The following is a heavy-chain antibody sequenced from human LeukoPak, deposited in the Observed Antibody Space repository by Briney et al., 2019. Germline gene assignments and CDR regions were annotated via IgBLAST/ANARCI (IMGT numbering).Heavy chain of an antibody. CDR3: AKGGIHRGYYYYYMDV. V-gene: IGHV3-9*01. D-gene: IGHD6-13*01. CDR2: INWSGDRM. J-gene: IGHJ6*03. Sequence: GGSLRLSCAASGFTFSSYWMHWVRQAPGKGLEWVSGINWSGDRMGYADSVKGRFTISRDNAKRSLYLQMNSLRAEDTALYYCAKGGIHRGYYYYYMDVWGKGTTVTISS. CDR1: GFTFSSYW.